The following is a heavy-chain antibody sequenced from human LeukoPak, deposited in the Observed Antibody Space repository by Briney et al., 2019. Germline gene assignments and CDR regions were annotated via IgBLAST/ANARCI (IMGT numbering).Heavy chain of an antibody. J-gene: IGHJ5*02. V-gene: IGHV3-23*01. CDR3: AKDSGVLNAGWFDP. Sequence: GGSLRLSCAATGFSFRSYWMNWVRQAPGKGLEWVSAISGSGGSTYYADSVKGRFTISRDNSKNTLYLQMNSLRAEDTAVYYCAKDSGVLNAGWFDPWGQGTLVTVSS. CDR2: ISGSGGST. CDR1: GFSFRSYW. D-gene: IGHD3-10*01.